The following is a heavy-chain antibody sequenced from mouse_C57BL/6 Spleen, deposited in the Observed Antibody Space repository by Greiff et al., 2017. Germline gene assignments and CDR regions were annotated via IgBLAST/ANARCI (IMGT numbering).Heavy chain of an antibody. CDR2: ISSGGSYT. CDR1: GFTFSSYG. J-gene: IGHJ3*01. CDR3: ARHDMGGFAY. V-gene: IGHV5-6*01. Sequence: EVQRVESGGDLVKPGGSLKLSCAASGFTFSSYGMSWVRQTPDKRLEWVATISSGGSYTYYPDSVKGRFTISRDNAKNTLYLQMSSLKSEDTAMYYCARHDMGGFAYWGQGTLVTVSA. D-gene: IGHD1-1*02.